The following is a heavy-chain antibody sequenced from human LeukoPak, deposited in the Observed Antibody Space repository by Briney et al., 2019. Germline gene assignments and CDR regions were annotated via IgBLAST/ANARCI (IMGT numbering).Heavy chain of an antibody. CDR3: ARGGRGREYSSSYYYYYYMDV. J-gene: IGHJ6*03. Sequence: ASVKVSYKASGYTFTSYGISWVRQAPGQGLEWMGWISAYNGNTNYAQKLQGRVTMTTDTSTSTAYMELRSLRSDDTAVYYCARGGRGREYSSSYYYYYYMDVWGKGTTVTVSS. CDR2: ISAYNGNT. CDR1: GYTFTSYG. D-gene: IGHD6-6*01. V-gene: IGHV1-18*01.